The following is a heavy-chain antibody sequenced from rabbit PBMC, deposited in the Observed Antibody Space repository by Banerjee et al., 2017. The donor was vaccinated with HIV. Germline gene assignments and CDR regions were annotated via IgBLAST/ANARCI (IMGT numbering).Heavy chain of an antibody. CDR3: ARNFDL. V-gene: IGHV1S45*01. CDR2: IYVGSGGST. J-gene: IGHJ4*01. Sequence: QEQLVESGGDLVKPGASLTLTCTASGFSFSSSYYMCWVRQAPGKGLEWIACIYVGSGGSTYYASWAKGRFTISKTSSTTVTLQMTSLTAADTATYFCARNFDLWGPGTLVTVS. CDR1: GFSFSSSYY.